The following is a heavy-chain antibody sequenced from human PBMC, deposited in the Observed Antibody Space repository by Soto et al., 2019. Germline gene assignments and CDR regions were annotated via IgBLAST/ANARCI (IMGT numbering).Heavy chain of an antibody. CDR1: GFTFSNYA. D-gene: IGHD2-21*02. J-gene: IGHJ6*02. CDR3: AKDILEVTPGIDV. V-gene: IGHV3-23*01. Sequence: PGGSLRLSCAASGFTFSNYAMSWVRQAPGKGLEWVSAIRGSATTTYYADSVKGRFTISRDNSKNTLYLQMNSLRVEDTAIYYFAKDILEVTPGIDVRAQRTTVTGSS. CDR2: IRGSATTT.